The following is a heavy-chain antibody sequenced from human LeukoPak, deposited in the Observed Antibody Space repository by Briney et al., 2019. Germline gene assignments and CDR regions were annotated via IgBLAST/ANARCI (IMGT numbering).Heavy chain of an antibody. V-gene: IGHV3-21*01. CDR3: ARDDGYYYGTPFDY. D-gene: IGHD3-22*01. CDR1: GFTFSSYS. J-gene: IGHJ4*02. Sequence: PGGSLRLSCAASGFTFSSYSMNWVRQAPGKGLEWVSSISSGSSYVYYADSVKGRFTISRDNAKNSLYLQMNSLRAEDTAVYYCARDDGYYYGTPFDYWGQGTLVTVSS. CDR2: ISSGSSYV.